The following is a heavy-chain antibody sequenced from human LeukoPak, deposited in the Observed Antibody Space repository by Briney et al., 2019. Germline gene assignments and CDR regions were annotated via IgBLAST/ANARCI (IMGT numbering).Heavy chain of an antibody. CDR2: IGTTGDT. J-gene: IGHJ4*02. Sequence: GGSLRLSCAACGFTFNNYDMHWVRQVTGKGLEWVSSIGTTGDTHYSDSVKGRFTISRENAKNSLYLQMSSLRAGDTAVYYCTREKAYCGTGCYYDYWGQGTQVTVSS. CDR3: TREKAYCGTGCYYDY. CDR1: GFTFNNYD. V-gene: IGHV3-13*01. D-gene: IGHD2-21*01.